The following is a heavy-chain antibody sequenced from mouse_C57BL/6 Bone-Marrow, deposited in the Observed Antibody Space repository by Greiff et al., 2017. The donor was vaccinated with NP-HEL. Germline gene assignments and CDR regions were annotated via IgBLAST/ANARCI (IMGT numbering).Heavy chain of an antibody. CDR3: ARPYYYGSSYDYAMDY. D-gene: IGHD1-1*01. Sequence: QVQLQQPGAELVMPGASVKLSCKASGYTFTSYWMHWVKQRPGQGLEWIGEIDPSDSYTNYNQKFKGQSTLTVDKSSSTAYMQLSSLTSEDSAVYYCARPYYYGSSYDYAMDYWGQGTSVTVSS. CDR1: GYTFTSYW. CDR2: IDPSDSYT. V-gene: IGHV1-69*01. J-gene: IGHJ4*01.